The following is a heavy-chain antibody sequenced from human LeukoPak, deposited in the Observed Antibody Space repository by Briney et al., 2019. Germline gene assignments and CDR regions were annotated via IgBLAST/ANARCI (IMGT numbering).Heavy chain of an antibody. CDR2: IFDSGSQT. Sequence: PGGSLRLSCEASGFPFSSYAMSWVRQAPGKGLEWVSGIFDSGSQTFYADSVKGRFTISRDNSKKILFLQMNTLKAEDTAVYYCAKNMESFDHWGQGALVTVSS. D-gene: IGHD3-3*01. V-gene: IGHV3-23*01. CDR3: AKNMESFDH. J-gene: IGHJ4*02. CDR1: GFPFSSYA.